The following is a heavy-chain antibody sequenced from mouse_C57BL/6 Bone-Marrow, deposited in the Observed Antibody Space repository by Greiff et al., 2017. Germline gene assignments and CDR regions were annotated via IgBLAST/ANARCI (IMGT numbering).Heavy chain of an antibody. V-gene: IGHV5-17*01. D-gene: IGHD2-3*01. Sequence: EVKLMESGGGLVKPGGSLKLSCAASGFTFSDYGMHWVRQAPEKGLEWVAYISSGSSTIYYADTVKGRFTISRDNARYTLFLQMTSLRSEDTAMYYCARDDGYYVAWLAYWGQGTLVTVSA. CDR3: ARDDGYYVAWLAY. CDR1: GFTFSDYG. CDR2: ISSGSSTI. J-gene: IGHJ3*01.